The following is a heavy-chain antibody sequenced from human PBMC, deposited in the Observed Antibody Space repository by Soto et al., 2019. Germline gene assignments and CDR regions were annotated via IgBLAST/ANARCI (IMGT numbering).Heavy chain of an antibody. CDR1: GFTFSSYA. J-gene: IGHJ4*02. Sequence: GGSLRLSCSASGFTFSSYAMHWVRQAPGKELEYVSAISSNGGSTYYADSVKGRFTISRDNSKNTLYLQMSSLRAEDTAVYYCVKGPHYYDSSGYFGYWGQGTLVTVSS. V-gene: IGHV3-64D*08. CDR3: VKGPHYYDSSGYFGY. CDR2: ISSNGGST. D-gene: IGHD3-22*01.